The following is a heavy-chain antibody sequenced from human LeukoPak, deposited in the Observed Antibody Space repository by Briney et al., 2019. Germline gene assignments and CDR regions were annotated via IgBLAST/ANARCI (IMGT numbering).Heavy chain of an antibody. V-gene: IGHV4-39*01. CDR3: ARQRPVLERLFGAFDI. Sequence: SETLSLTCTVSGGSISSSSYYWGWIRQPPGKGLEWIGSIYYSGSTYYNPSLKSRVTISVDTSKNQFSLKLSSVTAADTAVYYCARQRPVLERLFGAFDIWGQGTMVTVSS. CDR1: GGSISSSSYY. CDR2: IYYSGST. D-gene: IGHD1-1*01. J-gene: IGHJ3*02.